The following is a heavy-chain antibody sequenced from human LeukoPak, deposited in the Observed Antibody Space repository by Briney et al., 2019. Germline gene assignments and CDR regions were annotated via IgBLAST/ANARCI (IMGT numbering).Heavy chain of an antibody. Sequence: ASVKVSCKASGGTFSSYAISWVRQAPGQGLEWMGGIIPIFGTANYAQKFQGRVTITADESTSTACMELSSLRSEDTAVYYCARRWDYDSSGHMVWFDPWGQGTLVTVSS. CDR1: GGTFSSYA. CDR2: IIPIFGTA. D-gene: IGHD3-22*01. CDR3: ARRWDYDSSGHMVWFDP. V-gene: IGHV1-69*13. J-gene: IGHJ5*02.